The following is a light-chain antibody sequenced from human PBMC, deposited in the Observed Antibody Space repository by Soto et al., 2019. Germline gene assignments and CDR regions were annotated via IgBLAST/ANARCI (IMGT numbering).Light chain of an antibody. CDR2: GAS. CDR3: QQYGTSPRT. V-gene: IGKV3-20*01. Sequence: VLPQSPGPLSLAPGAMATLSCRGSQSVSSNFLAWYQQKPGQAPRLLIYGASSRATGIPDRFSGSGSGTDVTLTISRLEPEDFAVYYCQQYGTSPRTFGQGTKVDIK. CDR1: QSVSSNF. J-gene: IGKJ1*01.